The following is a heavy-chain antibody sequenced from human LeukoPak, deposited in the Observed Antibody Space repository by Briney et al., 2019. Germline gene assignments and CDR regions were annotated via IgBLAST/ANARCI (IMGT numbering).Heavy chain of an antibody. Sequence: SETLSLTCTVSGGSISSGSYHWSWIRQPAGKGLEWIGRICTSGSTNYNPSLKSRVTISVNTSKNQFSLKLSSVTAADTAVYYCAWQGTYDSSGDDAFDIWGQGTMVTVSS. CDR3: AWQGTYDSSGDDAFDI. J-gene: IGHJ3*02. D-gene: IGHD3-22*01. V-gene: IGHV4-61*02. CDR2: ICTSGST. CDR1: GGSISSGSYH.